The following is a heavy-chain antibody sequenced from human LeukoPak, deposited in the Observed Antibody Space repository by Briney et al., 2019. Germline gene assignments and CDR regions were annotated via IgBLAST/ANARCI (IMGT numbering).Heavy chain of an antibody. CDR1: GYSFTSYW. D-gene: IGHD5-18*01. CDR2: IDPSDSET. Sequence: GESLRISCKASGYSFTSYWIGWVRQMPGKGLEWMGIIDPSDSETRYTPSFQGQVTISVDKSLTTAYLQWNSLKASDTAMYYCARQTAMGRSGDYWGQGTLVTVSS. V-gene: IGHV5-51*01. CDR3: ARQTAMGRSGDY. J-gene: IGHJ4*02.